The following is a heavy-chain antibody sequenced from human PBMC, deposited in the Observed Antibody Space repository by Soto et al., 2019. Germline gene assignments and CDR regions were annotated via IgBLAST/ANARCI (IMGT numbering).Heavy chain of an antibody. V-gene: IGHV3-23*01. D-gene: IGHD4-17*01. Sequence: EVQLLQSGGGLVQPGGSLSLSCAASGITFSTYAMSWVRQAPGKGLEWVSTVAANVTNRHYADFVKGRFTISRDNSKNTLSLQMNILRVEDTAIYYCAGDYLRLNSLNGNFYSFGMDVWGQGTAVTVSS. CDR2: VAANVTNR. CDR3: AGDYLRLNSLNGNFYSFGMDV. J-gene: IGHJ6*02. CDR1: GITFSTYA.